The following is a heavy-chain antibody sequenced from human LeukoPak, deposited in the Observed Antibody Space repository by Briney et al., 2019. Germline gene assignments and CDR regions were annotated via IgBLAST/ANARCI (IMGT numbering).Heavy chain of an antibody. V-gene: IGHV4-59*08. D-gene: IGHD6-19*01. CDR3: ATLRGSSGWFDY. Sequence: SETLSLTCSVSGASISNYYWSWIRQPPGKGLEWIGFFFYTGSTNYNPSLKSRVTIFMDASKNQFSLKLTSVTAADTAVYYCATLRGSSGWFDYWGQGTLVTVSS. J-gene: IGHJ5*01. CDR1: GASISNYY. CDR2: FFYTGST.